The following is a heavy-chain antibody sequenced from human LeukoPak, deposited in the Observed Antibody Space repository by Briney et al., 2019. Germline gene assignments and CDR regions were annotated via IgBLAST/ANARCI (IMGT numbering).Heavy chain of an antibody. D-gene: IGHD3-10*01. Sequence: PGGSLRLSCAASGFTFSSYAMHWVRQAPGKGLEWVAVISYDGSNKYYADSVKGRFTISRDNSKNTLYLQMNSLRAEDTAVYYCARPTPMVRGVIHDAFDIWGQGTMVTVSS. CDR2: ISYDGSNK. J-gene: IGHJ3*02. CDR1: GFTFSSYA. V-gene: IGHV3-30-3*01. CDR3: ARPTPMVRGVIHDAFDI.